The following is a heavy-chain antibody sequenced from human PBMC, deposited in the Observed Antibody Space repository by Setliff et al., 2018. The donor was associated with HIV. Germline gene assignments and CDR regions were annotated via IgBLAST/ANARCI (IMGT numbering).Heavy chain of an antibody. D-gene: IGHD3-22*01. CDR1: GYTFSDYD. CDR3: ASQFGAYDSSGYEHDAFNI. J-gene: IGHJ3*02. Sequence: GASVKVSCKASGYTFSDYDIHWVRQAPGKGFEWMGRINPNTGGTKFAQKFQGSVTMTRDTSISPAYMELRRLRSDDTAVYYCASQFGAYDSSGYEHDAFNIWGQGTMVTVSS. CDR2: INPNTGGT. V-gene: IGHV1-2*06.